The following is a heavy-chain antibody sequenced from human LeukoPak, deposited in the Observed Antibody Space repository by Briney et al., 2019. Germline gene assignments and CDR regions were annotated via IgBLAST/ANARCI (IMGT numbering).Heavy chain of an antibody. D-gene: IGHD3-22*01. CDR2: IVPSDSYT. J-gene: IGHJ3*02. V-gene: IGHV5-10-1*01. CDR3: ARIPLDSIGYYYAGDGFDM. Sequence: GAPLQISSWGSGYGFTSYWITWGRPMPAKGLEWRVMIVPSDSYTNYSPSLQGHVTISADKSISPAYLQWSSLKASDTAMYYCARIPLDSIGYYYAGDGFDMWGEGTMVTVS. CDR1: GYGFTSYW.